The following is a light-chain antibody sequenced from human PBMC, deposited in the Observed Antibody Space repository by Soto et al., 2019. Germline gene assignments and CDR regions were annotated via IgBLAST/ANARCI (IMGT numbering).Light chain of an antibody. J-gene: IGLJ1*01. CDR1: SSDVGGYNY. CDR3: SSYTSSSTLGV. Sequence: QSVLTQPASVSGSPGQSITISCPGTSSDVGGYNYVSWYQQHPGKAPKLMIYDVSNRPSGVSNRLSGSKSGNTASLTISGLQAEDEADYYCSSYTSSSTLGVFGTGTKVTVL. V-gene: IGLV2-14*01. CDR2: DVS.